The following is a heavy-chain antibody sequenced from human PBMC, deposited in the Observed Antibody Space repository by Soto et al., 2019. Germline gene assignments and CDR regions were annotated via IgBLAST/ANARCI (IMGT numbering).Heavy chain of an antibody. CDR3: ASGGYGSGSYGLATDYYYGMDV. CDR2: ISSSSSTI. J-gene: IGHJ6*02. V-gene: IGHV3-48*01. Sequence: SGFTFSSYSMNWVRQAPGKGLEWVSYISSSSSTIYYADSVKGRFTISRDNAKNSLYLQMNSLRAEDTAVYYCASGGYGSGSYGLATDYYYGMDVWGQGTTVTVS. CDR1: GFTFSSYS. D-gene: IGHD3-10*01.